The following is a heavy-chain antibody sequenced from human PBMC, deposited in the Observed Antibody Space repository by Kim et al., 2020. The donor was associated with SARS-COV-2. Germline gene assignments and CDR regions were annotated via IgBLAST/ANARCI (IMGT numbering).Heavy chain of an antibody. D-gene: IGHD3-10*01. CDR3: ARAPRGSGVFNWLDP. Sequence: GGSLRLSCAASGFTFGNDWMHWVRQAPGKGLVWVSRINSEGTSTSYVDSVKGRFTISRDNAKSTLYLQMNSLRDEDTAVYYCARAPRGSGVFNWLDPWGQGTLVTVSS. CDR2: INSEGTST. J-gene: IGHJ5*02. V-gene: IGHV3-74*01. CDR1: GFTFGNDW.